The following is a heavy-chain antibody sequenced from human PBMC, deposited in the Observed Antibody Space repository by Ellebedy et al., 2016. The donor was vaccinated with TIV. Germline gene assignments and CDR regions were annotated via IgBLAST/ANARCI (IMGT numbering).Heavy chain of an antibody. J-gene: IGHJ4*02. CDR2: ISGGSSTI. D-gene: IGHD2-2*02. CDR3: AKGGSSPANFYINY. CDR1: GFTFSTYA. Sequence: GESLKISCAGSGFTFSTYAMTWVRQTPGKGLEWVSSISGGSSTIYYADSVKGRFTVSRDNSKNTLHLQMNSLRDDDTAVYYCAKGGSSPANFYINYWGQGVLVTVSS. V-gene: IGHV3-23*01.